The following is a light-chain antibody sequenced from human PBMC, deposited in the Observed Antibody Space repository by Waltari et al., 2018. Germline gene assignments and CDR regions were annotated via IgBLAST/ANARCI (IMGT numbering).Light chain of an antibody. Sequence: LLTQSPGTLSLSPGERATLSCRASQSLTKKYLAWYQQKPGQAPRLLIYGASSRAAGIPERFSGSGSGTDFTLTISRLEPEDFAVYYCQQYGSSIMYTFGQGTKLEIK. V-gene: IGKV3-20*01. CDR1: QSLTKKY. J-gene: IGKJ2*01. CDR2: GAS. CDR3: QQYGSSIMYT.